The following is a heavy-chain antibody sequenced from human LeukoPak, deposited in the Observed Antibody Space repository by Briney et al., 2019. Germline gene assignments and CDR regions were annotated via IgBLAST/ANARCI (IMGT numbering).Heavy chain of an antibody. CDR1: GFTFSSYA. D-gene: IGHD3-10*01. CDR3: VKVSSNYYGSGSYQTLDY. V-gene: IGHV3-23*01. Sequence: PGGSLRLSCAASGFTFSSYAMSWVRQTPGKGLEWVSTISGSGGSTFYADSVKGRFTISRDNPKNTVDLQMNSLRAEDTAVYYCVKVSSNYYGSGSYQTLDYWGQGTLDTVSS. J-gene: IGHJ4*02. CDR2: ISGSGGST.